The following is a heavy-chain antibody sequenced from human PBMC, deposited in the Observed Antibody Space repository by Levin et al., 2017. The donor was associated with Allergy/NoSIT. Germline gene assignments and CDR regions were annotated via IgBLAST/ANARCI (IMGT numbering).Heavy chain of an antibody. CDR3: GRYGREASRSRYYDL. CDR2: IDHTGNT. V-gene: IGHV4-34*10. D-gene: IGHD6-6*01. J-gene: IGHJ2*01. CDR1: GGSFPSFY. Sequence: SQTLSLTCAVHGGSFPSFYWGWIRQPPGQGLEHIGEIDHTGNTYYNPSLKSRVTIFLHTSKNEFSLTLTSVTAADTAMHYCGRYGREASRSRYYDLWGRGTVVTVSS.